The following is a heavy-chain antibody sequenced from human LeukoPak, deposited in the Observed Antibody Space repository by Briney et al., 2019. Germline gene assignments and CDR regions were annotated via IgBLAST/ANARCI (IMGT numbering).Heavy chain of an antibody. CDR2: ISAYNGNA. CDR1: GYTFTSYG. V-gene: IGHV1-18*01. D-gene: IGHD6-19*01. J-gene: IGHJ4*02. CDR3: ARDLGLRAGWYTDY. Sequence: ASVKVSCKASGYTFTSYGISWLRQAPGQGLEWMGWISAYNGNANYAQKLHGRVTMTTDTSTSTAYMELRSLRSDDTAVYSGARDLGLRAGWYTDYWGQGTLVTVSS.